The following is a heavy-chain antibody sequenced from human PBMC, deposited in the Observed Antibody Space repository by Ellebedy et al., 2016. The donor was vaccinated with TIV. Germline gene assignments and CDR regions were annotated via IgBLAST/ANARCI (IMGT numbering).Heavy chain of an antibody. Sequence: ASVKVSCKASGYTFTGYHIHWVRQAPGQGLEWMGWIYPYNGGTNYAQKFQGRVTMTRDTSINTVYMELSALKSDDTAVYYCAAFPSISASSAYWGQGTLVTVSS. CDR2: IYPYNGGT. CDR3: AAFPSISASSAY. D-gene: IGHD3-3*02. V-gene: IGHV1-2*02. J-gene: IGHJ4*02. CDR1: GYTFTGYH.